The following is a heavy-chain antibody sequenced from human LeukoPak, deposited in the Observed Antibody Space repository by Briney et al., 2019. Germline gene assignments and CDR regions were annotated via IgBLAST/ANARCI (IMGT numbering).Heavy chain of an antibody. CDR1: GFTFSSYA. Sequence: GGSLRLSCAASGFTFSSYAMSWVRQAPGKGLEWVSAISGSGGSTYYADSVKGRFTISRDNSKNTLYLQMNSLRAEDTAVYYCAKLGDYVWGSCRPFDYWGQGTLVTVSS. V-gene: IGHV3-23*01. D-gene: IGHD3-16*02. CDR2: ISGSGGST. J-gene: IGHJ4*02. CDR3: AKLGDYVWGSCRPFDY.